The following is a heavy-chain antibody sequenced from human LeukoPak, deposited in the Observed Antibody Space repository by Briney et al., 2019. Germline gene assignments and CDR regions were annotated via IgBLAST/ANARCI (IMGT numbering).Heavy chain of an antibody. CDR3: ARRSYYYDSSGYSLYPYYYYYMDV. CDR2: MNPNSGNK. V-gene: IGHV1-8*01. J-gene: IGHJ6*03. Sequence: ASVTVSFQASGYTFTSYDINWVRQAAGQGLEGMGWMNPNSGNKGYLQKFQGRVTMTRNTSISTAYMELSSLRSEDTAVYYCARRSYYYDSSGYSLYPYYYYYMDVWGKGTTVTISS. D-gene: IGHD3-22*01. CDR1: GYTFTSYD.